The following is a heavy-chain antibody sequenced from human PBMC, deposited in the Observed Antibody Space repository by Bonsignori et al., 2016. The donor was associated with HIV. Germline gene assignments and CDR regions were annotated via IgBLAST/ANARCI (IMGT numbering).Heavy chain of an antibody. J-gene: IGHJ4*02. CDR2: IYPGDSDT. Sequence: VRQMPGKGLEWMGIIYPGDSDTRYSPSFQGQVTISADKSISTAYLQWSSLKASDTAMYYCARQHSGYRSGWVGDSWGQGTLVTVSS. D-gene: IGHD6-19*01. V-gene: IGHV5-51*01. CDR3: ARQHSGYRSGWVGDS.